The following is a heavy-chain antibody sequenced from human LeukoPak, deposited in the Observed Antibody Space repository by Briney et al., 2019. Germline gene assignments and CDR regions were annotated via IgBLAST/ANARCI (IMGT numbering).Heavy chain of an antibody. V-gene: IGHV1-69*04. Sequence: SVKVSCKASGGTFSSYAISWVRQAPGQGLEWMGRIIPILGIANYAQKFQGRVTITADKSTSTAYMELSSLRSGDTAVYYCARDGTTEDFYYYYGMDVWGQGTTVTVSS. CDR1: GGTFSSYA. D-gene: IGHD4-4*01. CDR2: IIPILGIA. J-gene: IGHJ6*02. CDR3: ARDGTTEDFYYYYGMDV.